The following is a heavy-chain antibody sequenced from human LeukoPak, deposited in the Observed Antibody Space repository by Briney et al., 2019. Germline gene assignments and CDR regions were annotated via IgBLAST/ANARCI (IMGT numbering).Heavy chain of an antibody. Sequence: PGGSLRPSCAASGFTVSSNYMSWVRQAPGKGLEWVSSISSSSSYIYYADSVKGRFTISRDNAKNSLYLQMNSLRAEDTAVYYCEKDRYSSGWYDVPRSGFDPWGQGTLVTVSS. J-gene: IGHJ5*02. CDR3: EKDRYSSGWYDVPRSGFDP. D-gene: IGHD6-19*01. CDR2: ISSSSSYI. V-gene: IGHV3-21*01. CDR1: GFTVSSNY.